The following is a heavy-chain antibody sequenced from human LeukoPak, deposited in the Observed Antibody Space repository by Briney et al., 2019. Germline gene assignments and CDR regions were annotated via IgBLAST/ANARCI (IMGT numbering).Heavy chain of an antibody. Sequence: GGSLRLSCAASGFIFGTYAMHWVRQAPGKGLEWVAVISYDGSNKYYADSVKGRFIISRDNSDNMLYLQLNSLRPGDSAVYYCARGRGMTSASAYWGQGTLVTVSS. J-gene: IGHJ4*02. CDR1: GFIFGTYA. D-gene: IGHD2-2*01. CDR2: ISYDGSNK. V-gene: IGHV3-30*04. CDR3: ARGRGMTSASAY.